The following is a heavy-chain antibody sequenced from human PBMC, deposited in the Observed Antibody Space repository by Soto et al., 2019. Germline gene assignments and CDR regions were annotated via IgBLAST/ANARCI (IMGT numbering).Heavy chain of an antibody. CDR1: A. CDR3: AREDIGESYTPPGMDV. D-gene: IGHD3-10*01. Sequence: AMHRISKNTGKGLEWVAVISYDGSNKYYADSVKGRFTISRDNSKNTLYLQMNSLRAEDTAVYYCAREDIGESYTPPGMDVWGQGTTVTVSS. J-gene: IGHJ6*02. CDR2: ISYDGSNK. V-gene: IGHV3-30-3*01.